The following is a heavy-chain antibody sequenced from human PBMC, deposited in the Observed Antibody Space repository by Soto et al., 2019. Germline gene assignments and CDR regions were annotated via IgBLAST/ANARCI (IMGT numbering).Heavy chain of an antibody. D-gene: IGHD6-19*01. CDR2: IYWNDNN. CDR1: GFSLSSPAVG. J-gene: IGHJ4*02. V-gene: IGHV2-5*01. Sequence: QITLKESGPTLVKPTQTLTLTCTFSGFSLSSPAVGVNWIRQPPGKALEWLALIYWNDNNQYSPSLRSRLTITKDTSKNQVVLTMTNMDPADTATYYCAHGSGWLSDYWGQGTLVTVSS. CDR3: AHGSGWLSDY.